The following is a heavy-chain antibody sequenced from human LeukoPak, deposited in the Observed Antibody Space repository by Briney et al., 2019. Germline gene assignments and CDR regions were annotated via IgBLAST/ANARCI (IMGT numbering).Heavy chain of an antibody. V-gene: IGHV3-53*01. J-gene: IGHJ6*03. Sequence: GGSLRLSCAASGFTVSSNYMSWVRQVPGQGLEWVSVIYSGGSTYYADSVKGRFTISRDNSKNTLYLQMNSLRAEDTAVYYCASGSGSYRTPYYYMDVWGTGTTVTVSS. CDR1: GFTVSSNY. D-gene: IGHD3-10*01. CDR3: ASGSGSYRTPYYYMDV. CDR2: IYSGGST.